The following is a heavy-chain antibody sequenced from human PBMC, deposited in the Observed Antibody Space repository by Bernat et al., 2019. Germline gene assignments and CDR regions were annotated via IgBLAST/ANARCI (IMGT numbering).Heavy chain of an antibody. CDR1: GFTFSSYW. CDR2: KKQDGSEK. CDR3: ATAPMTTVTTSSLDYMDV. V-gene: IGHV3-7*03. J-gene: IGHJ6*03. Sequence: EVQLVESGGGLVQPGGSLRLSCAASGFTFSSYWMSWVRQAPGKGLEWVANKKQDGSEKYYVDSVTGRFPIASDNAKNSLYLQMNSLRAEDTAVYYCATAPMTTVTTSSLDYMDVWGKGTTVTVSS. D-gene: IGHD4-11*01.